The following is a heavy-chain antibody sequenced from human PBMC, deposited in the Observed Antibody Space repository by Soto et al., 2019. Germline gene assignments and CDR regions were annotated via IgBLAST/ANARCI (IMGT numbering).Heavy chain of an antibody. V-gene: IGHV1-69*02. CDR3: ARSRTYYYDSSGYYYCRAFDI. Sequence: GASVKVSCKASGGTFSSYTISWVRQAPGQGLEWMGRIIPILGIANYAQKFQGRVTITADKSTSTAYMELSSLRPEDTAVYYCARSRTYYYDSSGYYYCRAFDIWGQGTMVTVSS. CDR1: GGTFSSYT. D-gene: IGHD3-22*01. CDR2: IIPILGIA. J-gene: IGHJ3*02.